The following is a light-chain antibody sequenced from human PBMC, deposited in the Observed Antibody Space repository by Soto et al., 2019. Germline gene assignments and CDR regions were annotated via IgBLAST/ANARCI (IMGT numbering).Light chain of an antibody. Sequence: QSALTQPASVSGSPGQSITISCPGTSSVVRTYYLITSDQQHPGKVPNVMIYDGTKRPSGVSDRFSRSKSGNTASLTISSLQPEDEANYYCSSYAGNNIFVFGTGTKVTVL. J-gene: IGLJ1*01. CDR1: SSVVRTYYL. CDR2: DGT. CDR3: SSYAGNNIFV. V-gene: IGLV2-23*01.